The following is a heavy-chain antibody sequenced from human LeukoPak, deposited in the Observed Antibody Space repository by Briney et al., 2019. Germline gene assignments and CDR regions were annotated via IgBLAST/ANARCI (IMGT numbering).Heavy chain of an antibody. V-gene: IGHV4-39*01. J-gene: IGHJ4*02. CDR1: GGSISSGSYY. Sequence: PSETLSLTCSVSGGSISSGSYYWGWIRQPPGKGLEWIGSIYYSGSTYRNPSLKSRVTISVDTSKNQFSLKLSSVTAADTAVYYCARHADSGFGELAFDYWGQGTLVTVSS. CDR2: IYYSGST. CDR3: ARHADSGFGELAFDY. D-gene: IGHD3-10*01.